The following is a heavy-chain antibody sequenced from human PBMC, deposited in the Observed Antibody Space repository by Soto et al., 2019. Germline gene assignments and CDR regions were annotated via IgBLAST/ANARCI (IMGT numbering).Heavy chain of an antibody. CDR3: ARHGSDMPKRIVGATTNYYYYYGMDV. D-gene: IGHD1-26*01. CDR1: GYSFTSYW. CDR2: IYPGDSDT. Sequence: GESLKISCKGSGYSFTSYWIGWVRQMPGKGLEWMGIIYPGDSDTRYSPSFQGQVTISADKSISTAYLQWSSLKASDTAMYYCARHGSDMPKRIVGATTNYYYYYGMDVWGQGTTVTVSS. V-gene: IGHV5-51*01. J-gene: IGHJ6*02.